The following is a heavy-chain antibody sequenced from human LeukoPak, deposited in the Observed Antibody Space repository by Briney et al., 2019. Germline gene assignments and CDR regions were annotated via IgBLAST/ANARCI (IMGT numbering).Heavy chain of an antibody. D-gene: IGHD3-3*01. CDR3: ARTYDFWSGYGAGFDY. J-gene: IGHJ4*02. V-gene: IGHV1-2*02. CDR2: INPNSGGT. CDR1: GYTFTGYY. Sequence: ASVKVSCKASGYTFTGYYMHWVRQAPGQGLEWMGWINPNSGGTNYAQKFQGRVTMTRDTSISTAYMELSRLRSDDTAVYYCARTYDFWSGYGAGFDYWGQGTLVTVSS.